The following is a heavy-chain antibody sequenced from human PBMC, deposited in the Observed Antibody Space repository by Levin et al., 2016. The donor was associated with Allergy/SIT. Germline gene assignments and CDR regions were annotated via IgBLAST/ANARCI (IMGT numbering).Heavy chain of an antibody. CDR2: IIPIFGTA. CDR3: ARDGGYYGSGNTYNWFDP. CDR1: GGTFSSYA. D-gene: IGHD3-10*01. J-gene: IGHJ5*02. Sequence: SVKVSCKASGGTFSSYAISWVRQAPGQGLEWMGGIIPIFGTANYAQKFQGRVTITADESTSTAYMELSSLRSEDTAVYYCARDGGYYGSGNTYNWFDPWGQGTLVTVSS. V-gene: IGHV1-69*13.